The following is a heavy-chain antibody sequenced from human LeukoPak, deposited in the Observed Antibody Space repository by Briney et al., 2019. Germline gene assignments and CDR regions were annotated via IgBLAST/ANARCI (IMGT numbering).Heavy chain of an antibody. V-gene: IGHV1-46*01. J-gene: IGHJ6*03. Sequence: GPSVKVSCKASGYTFTSYYMHWVRQAPGQGLEWVGIINPRGDSTTYAQKFQGRVTMTRDTSISTAYMELSRLRSDDTAVYYCARERSGYSSSWYVYYYYYMDVWGKGTTVTVSS. D-gene: IGHD6-13*01. CDR2: INPRGDST. CDR3: ARERSGYSSSWYVYYYYYMDV. CDR1: GYTFTSYY.